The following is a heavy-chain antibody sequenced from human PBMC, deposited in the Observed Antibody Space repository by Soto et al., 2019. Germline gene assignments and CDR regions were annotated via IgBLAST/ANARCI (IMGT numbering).Heavy chain of an antibody. CDR2: IYYSGST. CDR1: GGSISSSSYY. V-gene: IGHV4-39*01. D-gene: IGHD6-25*01. J-gene: IGHJ5*02. CDR3: ARRRADRKTHNWFDP. Sequence: QLQLQESGPGLVKPSETLSLTCTVSGGSISSSSYYWGWIRQPPGKGLEWIGSIYYSGSTYYNPSLKSRVTISVDTSKNQFSLKLSSVTAADTAMYYCARRRADRKTHNWFDPWGQGTLVTVSS.